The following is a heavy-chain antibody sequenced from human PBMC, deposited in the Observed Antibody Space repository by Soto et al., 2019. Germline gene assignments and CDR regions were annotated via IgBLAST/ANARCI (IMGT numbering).Heavy chain of an antibody. CDR2: IYYSGST. D-gene: IGHD3-22*01. CDR1: GGSISSYY. J-gene: IGHJ4*02. V-gene: IGHV4-59*01. CDR3: ARVIDGYYYDSSGYYFYFDY. Sequence: XETLSLTCTVSGGSISSYYWSWIRQPPGKGLEWIGYIYYSGSTNYNPSLKSRVTISVDTSKNQFSLKLSSVTAADTAVYYCARVIDGYYYDSSGYYFYFDYWGQGTLVTVSS.